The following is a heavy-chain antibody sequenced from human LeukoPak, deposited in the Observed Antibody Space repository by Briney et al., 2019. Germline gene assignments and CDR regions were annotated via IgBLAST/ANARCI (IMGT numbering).Heavy chain of an antibody. Sequence: GGSLRLSCATSGFTFHKHWLTWVRQAPGKGLEWVANIKHDGSEKYYVDSVKGRFTISRDNANNSVSLLMSSLRVDDTAVYYCTVLGYWGQGTLVTVPS. J-gene: IGHJ4*02. CDR2: IKHDGSEK. V-gene: IGHV3-7*01. D-gene: IGHD3-16*01. CDR1: GFTFHKHW. CDR3: TVLGY.